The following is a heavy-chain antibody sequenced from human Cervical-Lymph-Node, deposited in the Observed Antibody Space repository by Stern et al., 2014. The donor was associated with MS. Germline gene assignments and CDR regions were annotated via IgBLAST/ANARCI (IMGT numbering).Heavy chain of an antibody. V-gene: IGHV3-33*01. D-gene: IGHD6-13*01. CDR2: IWYDGSNP. J-gene: IGHJ4*02. CDR1: GFSFSRYA. CDR3: ASAYSSSHYYFDY. Sequence: VQLVESGGGVVQPGRSLRLSCAASGFSFSRYAMHWVRQAPGKGLEWVALIWYDGSNPDYADSVQGRFTISRDNSKNTLYLQMNSLRAEDTAVYYCASAYSSSHYYFDYWGQGTLVTVSS.